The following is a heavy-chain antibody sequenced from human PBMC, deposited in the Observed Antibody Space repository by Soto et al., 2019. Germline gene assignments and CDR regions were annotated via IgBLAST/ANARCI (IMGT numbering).Heavy chain of an antibody. V-gene: IGHV1-18*01. Sequence: QVQLVQSGAEVKKPGASVKVSCKASGYTFTSYGISWVRQAPGQGLEWMGWISAYNGNTNYAQKLQGRVTMTTDTATSTAYMELRSLRSDDTAVYYCARDRSGGAARDPNWFDPWGQGTLVTVSS. CDR1: GYTFTSYG. J-gene: IGHJ5*02. CDR2: ISAYNGNT. D-gene: IGHD6-6*01. CDR3: ARDRSGGAARDPNWFDP.